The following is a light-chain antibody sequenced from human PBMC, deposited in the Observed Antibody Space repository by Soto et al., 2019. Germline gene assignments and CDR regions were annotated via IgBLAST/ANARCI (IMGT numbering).Light chain of an antibody. CDR1: SSDVGGYNY. Sequence: QSARTQPAPVSGSPGQWITISCPGTSSDVGGYNYVSCYQQHPGKAPKLMIYDVSNRPSGVSNRFSGSKSGNTASLTISGLQAEDEADYYCSSYTSSSTLGVFGGGTKLTVL. J-gene: IGLJ2*01. V-gene: IGLV2-14*01. CDR3: SSYTSSSTLGV. CDR2: DVS.